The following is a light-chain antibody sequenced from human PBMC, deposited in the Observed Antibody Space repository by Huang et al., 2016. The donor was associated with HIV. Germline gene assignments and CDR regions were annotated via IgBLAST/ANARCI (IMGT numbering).Light chain of an antibody. CDR2: GAS. J-gene: IGKJ1*01. CDR1: QSVSSK. Sequence: EIVMTQSPATLSVSPGERATLSCRASQSVSSKLAWYQQKPCQAPRLLIYGASTRATGIPARFSGSGSGTEFTLTISSLQSEDFAVYYCQQYNNWPRTFGQGTKVEIK. CDR3: QQYNNWPRT. V-gene: IGKV3D-15*01.